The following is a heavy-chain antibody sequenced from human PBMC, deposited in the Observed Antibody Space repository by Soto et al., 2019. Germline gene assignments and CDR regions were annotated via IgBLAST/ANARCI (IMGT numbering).Heavy chain of an antibody. CDR2: INPDGSRK. CDR1: GFTFSNYW. J-gene: IGHJ5*02. V-gene: IGHV3-74*01. CDR3: ARVKLWSYHWFDP. Sequence: EVQLVESGGDLVQPGGSLRLSCAASGFTFSNYWMHWVRQAPGKGLMWVSRINPDGSRKTYADSVKGRFAISRDNAKNTVYLQMHSLRAEDAAVYYCARVKLWSYHWFDPWGQRTLVTVSS. D-gene: IGHD3-16*02.